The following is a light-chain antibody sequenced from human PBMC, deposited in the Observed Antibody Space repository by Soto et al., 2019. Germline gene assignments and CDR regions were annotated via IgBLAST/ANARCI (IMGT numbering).Light chain of an antibody. CDR1: SGDVGAYKY. J-gene: IGLJ1*01. V-gene: IGLV2-14*01. CDR2: EVS. CDR3: SSFTSTNTLYV. Sequence: QSALTQPASVSGSPGQSITISCTGASGDVGAYKYVSWYQQHPGKAPKLIIYEVSNRPSGVSNRFSGSKSGNTASLTISGLQAEDEADYYCSSFTSTNTLYVFGSGTKVTVL.